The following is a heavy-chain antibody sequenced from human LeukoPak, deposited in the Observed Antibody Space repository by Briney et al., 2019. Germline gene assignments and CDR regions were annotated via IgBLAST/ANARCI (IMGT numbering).Heavy chain of an antibody. J-gene: IGHJ5*02. CDR1: GGSISSGSYY. CDR3: ARGSSGWYDR. D-gene: IGHD6-19*01. Sequence: PSQTLSLTCTVSGGSISSGSYYWSWIRQPAGKGLEWIGRIYTSGSTNYNPSLKSRVTISVDTSKNQISLKLSSVTAADTAVYYCARGSSGWYDRWGQGTLVTVSS. CDR2: IYTSGST. V-gene: IGHV4-61*02.